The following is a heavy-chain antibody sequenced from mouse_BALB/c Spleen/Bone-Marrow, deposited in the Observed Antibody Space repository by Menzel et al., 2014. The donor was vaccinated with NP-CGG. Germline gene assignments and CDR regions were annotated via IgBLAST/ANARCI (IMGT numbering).Heavy chain of an antibody. Sequence: VQLQQSGAELVRPGSSVKISCKASGYAFSSHWMNWVKQRPGQGLEWIGQIYPGDGATNYSGKFKGKATLTADESSSTAYMQLSSLTSEDSAVYFCAFGNYDFDYWGQGTTLTVSS. J-gene: IGHJ2*01. CDR2: IYPGDGAT. D-gene: IGHD2-1*01. V-gene: IGHV1-80*01. CDR3: AFGNYDFDY. CDR1: GYAFSSHW.